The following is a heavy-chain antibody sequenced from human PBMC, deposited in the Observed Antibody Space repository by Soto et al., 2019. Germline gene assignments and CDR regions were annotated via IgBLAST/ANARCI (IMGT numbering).Heavy chain of an antibody. V-gene: IGHV3-23*01. CDR1: GFTFSNYA. Sequence: EVQILESGGGLVQPAGSLTLSCAASGFTFSNYAMSWVREAPGKGLEWVSDISSSGESTYYADSVRGRFTISRDNSKNTLYLQMNSLRADDTAVYYCAKEYCSSSDCRIYNGFAPWGQGTLVTVSS. D-gene: IGHD2-2*01. J-gene: IGHJ5*02. CDR3: AKEYCSSSDCRIYNGFAP. CDR2: ISSSGEST.